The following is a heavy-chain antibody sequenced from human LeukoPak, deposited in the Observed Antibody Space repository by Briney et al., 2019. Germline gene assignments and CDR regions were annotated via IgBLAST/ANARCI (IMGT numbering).Heavy chain of an antibody. V-gene: IGHV3-73*01. D-gene: IGHD1-1*01. J-gene: IGHJ4*02. Sequence: GGSLRLSCAASGFTFSGSAMHWVRQASGKGLEWVGRIRSKANSYTTAYAASVKGRFTISRDDSKNTAYLQMNSLKTEDTAVYYCTSGTTSGESDYWGQGTLVTVSS. CDR2: IRSKANSYTT. CDR3: TSGTTSGESDY. CDR1: GFTFSGSA.